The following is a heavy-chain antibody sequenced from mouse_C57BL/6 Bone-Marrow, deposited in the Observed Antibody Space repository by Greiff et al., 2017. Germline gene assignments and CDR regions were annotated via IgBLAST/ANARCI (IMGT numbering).Heavy chain of an antibody. V-gene: IGHV1-69*01. CDR2: IDPSDSDN. J-gene: IGHJ4*01. CDR1: GYTFTSYW. CDR3: ARCWVYSSMDY. Sequence: VQLQQPGAELVMPGASVKLSCKASGYTFTSYWMHWVKQRPGQGLEWIGEIDPSDSDNNYNQKLKGKSTLTVDKSSSTAYMQLSSLTSEDSAVYYCARCWVYSSMDYWGQGTSVTVSS.